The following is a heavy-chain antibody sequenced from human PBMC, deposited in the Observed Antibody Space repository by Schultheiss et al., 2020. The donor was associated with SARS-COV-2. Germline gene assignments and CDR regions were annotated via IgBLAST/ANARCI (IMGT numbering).Heavy chain of an antibody. CDR3: ASLLRPIDIVVVPAADSP. CDR1: GFTFSSYA. D-gene: IGHD2-2*01. CDR2: ISYDGSNK. V-gene: IGHV3-30*03. J-gene: IGHJ5*02. Sequence: GSLRLSCAASGFTFSSYAMSWVRQAPGKGLEWVAVISYDGSNKYYADSVKGRFTISRDNSKNTLYLQMNSLRAEDTAVYYCASLLRPIDIVVVPAADSPWGQGTLVTVSS.